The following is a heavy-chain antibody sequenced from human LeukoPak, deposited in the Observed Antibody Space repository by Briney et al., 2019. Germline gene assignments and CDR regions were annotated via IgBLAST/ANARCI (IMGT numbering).Heavy chain of an antibody. CDR1: GYTFTGYY. D-gene: IGHD2-21*01. V-gene: IGHV1-2*02. CDR3: ARGWGFTSKDYYYYMDV. CDR2: INPNSGGT. J-gene: IGHJ6*03. Sequence: ASVKVSCKASGYTFTGYYMHWVRQAPGQGLEWMGWINPNSGGTNYAQKFQGRVTMTRDTSISTAYMELSRLRSDDTAVYYCARGWGFTSKDYYYYMDVWGKGTTVTVSS.